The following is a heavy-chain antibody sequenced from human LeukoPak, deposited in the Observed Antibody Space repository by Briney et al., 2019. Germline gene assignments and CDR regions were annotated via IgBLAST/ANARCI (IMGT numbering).Heavy chain of an antibody. D-gene: IGHD3-9*01. CDR2: IWYDGSNK. V-gene: IGHV3-33*01. CDR3: ARETVYDILTGYFYYYYHGMDV. CDR1: GFTFSSYG. Sequence: GGSLRLSCAASGFTFSSYGMHWVRQAPGKGLEWVAVIWYDGSNKYYADSVKGRFTISRDNSKNTLYLQMSSLRAEDTAVYYCARETVYDILTGYFYYYYHGMDVWGKGTTVTVSS. J-gene: IGHJ6*04.